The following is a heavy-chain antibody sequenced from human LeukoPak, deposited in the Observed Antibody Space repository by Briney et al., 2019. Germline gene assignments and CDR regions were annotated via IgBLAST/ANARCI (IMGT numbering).Heavy chain of an antibody. CDR2: IYPGDSDT. V-gene: IGHV5-51*01. J-gene: IGHJ4*02. D-gene: IGHD6-13*01. Sequence: GESLQISCKGSGCRFTSYWIGWVRRLPGKGLEWMGIIYPGDSDTRYSPSFQGQVTISADKSISTAYLQWSSLKASDTAMYYCARHDGYSSSWYAVYWGQGTLVTASS. CDR3: ARHDGYSSSWYAVY. CDR1: GCRFTSYW.